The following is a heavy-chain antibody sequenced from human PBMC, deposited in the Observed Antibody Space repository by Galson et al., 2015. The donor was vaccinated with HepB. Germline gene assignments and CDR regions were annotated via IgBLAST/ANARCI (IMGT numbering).Heavy chain of an antibody. Sequence: LSLTCAVYGGSFSGYYWSWIRQPPGKGLEWIGEINHSGSTNYNPSLKSRVTISVDTSKNQFSLKLSSVTAADTAVYYCARGQKWYYYDSSGRRDDAFDIWGQGTMVTVSS. D-gene: IGHD3-22*01. CDR3: ARGQKWYYYDSSGRRDDAFDI. J-gene: IGHJ3*02. CDR2: INHSGST. CDR1: GGSFSGYY. V-gene: IGHV4-34*01.